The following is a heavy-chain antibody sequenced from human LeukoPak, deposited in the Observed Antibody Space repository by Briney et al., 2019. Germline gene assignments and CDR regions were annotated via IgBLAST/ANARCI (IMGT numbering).Heavy chain of an antibody. CDR3: ARVHCSGGSCYSFDY. D-gene: IGHD2-15*01. V-gene: IGHV1-2*02. J-gene: IGHJ4*02. Sequence: ASVKLSCKASGYTCTGYYMHWVRQVPGPGLEWMGWINPNSGGTNYAQKFQGRVTMTRDTSISTAYMELSRLRSDDTAVYYGARVHCSGGSCYSFDYWGQRTLVTVSS. CDR2: INPNSGGT. CDR1: GYTCTGYY.